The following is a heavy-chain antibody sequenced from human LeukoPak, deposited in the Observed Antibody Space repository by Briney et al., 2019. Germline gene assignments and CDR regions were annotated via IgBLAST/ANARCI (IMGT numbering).Heavy chain of an antibody. D-gene: IGHD3-3*01. J-gene: IGHJ5*02. CDR2: IIPIFGTA. Sequence: SVKVSCKASGGTFSSYAISWVRQAPGQGLEWMGGIIPIFGTANYAQKFQGRVTITADESTSTAYMELSSLRSEDTAVYYCARDHRITIFGVASSWFDPWGQGTLVTVSS. CDR3: ARDHRITIFGVASSWFDP. CDR1: GGTFSSYA. V-gene: IGHV1-69*13.